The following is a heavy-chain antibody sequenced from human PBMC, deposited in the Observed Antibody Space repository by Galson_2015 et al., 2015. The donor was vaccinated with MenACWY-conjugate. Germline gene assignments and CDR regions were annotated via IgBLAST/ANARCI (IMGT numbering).Heavy chain of an antibody. Sequence: PALVKPTQPLTLTCTFSGFSLSTSGGRVSWIRQPPGKALQWLASIDWNDHKFYITSLKTSLTIIKDTPKNQVIPTKTNMDPVDTATYYCARISWWDFDSWGQGTLVTVSS. J-gene: IGHJ4*02. CDR2: IDWNDHK. V-gene: IGHV2-70*04. D-gene: IGHD6-13*01. CDR3: ARISWWDFDS. CDR1: GFSLSTSGGR.